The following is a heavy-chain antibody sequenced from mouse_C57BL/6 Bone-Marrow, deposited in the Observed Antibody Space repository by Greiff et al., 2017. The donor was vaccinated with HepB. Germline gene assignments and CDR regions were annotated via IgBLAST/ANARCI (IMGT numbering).Heavy chain of an antibody. V-gene: IGHV3-6*01. CDR1: GYSITSGYY. CDR2: ISYDGSN. Sequence: EVQLVESGPGLVKPSQSLSLTCSVTGYSITSGYYWNWIRQFPGNKLEWMGYISYDGSNNYNPSLKNRISITRDTSKNQFFLKLNSVTTEDTATYYCARRDYDFDYWGQGTTLTVSS. D-gene: IGHD2-4*01. J-gene: IGHJ2*01. CDR3: ARRDYDFDY.